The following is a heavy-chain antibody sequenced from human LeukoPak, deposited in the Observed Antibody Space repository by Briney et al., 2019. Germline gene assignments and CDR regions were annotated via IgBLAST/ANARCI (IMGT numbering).Heavy chain of an antibody. CDR2: INGSRGNT. V-gene: IGHV3-23*01. J-gene: IGHJ3*02. CDR3: AKEGGDYVLGDAFDI. Sequence: PGGSLRLSCAASGFTFNNYAMSWVRQAPGKGLEWVSGINGSRGNTYYADSVKGRFTISRDNSKKTLFLQMNSLRAEDSAVYYCAKEGGDYVLGDAFDIWGQGTMVTVSS. CDR1: GFTFNNYA. D-gene: IGHD4-17*01.